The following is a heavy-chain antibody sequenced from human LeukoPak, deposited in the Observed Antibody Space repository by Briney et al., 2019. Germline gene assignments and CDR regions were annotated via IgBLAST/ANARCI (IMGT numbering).Heavy chain of an antibody. J-gene: IGHJ6*03. CDR2: MNPNSGNT. Sequence: ASVKVSCKASGYTFTSYDINWVRQATGQGLEWMGWMNPNSGNTGYAQKFQGRVTITRNTSISTAYMELSSLRSEDTAVYYCARGRNVMYYYYYYMDVWGKGTTVTVSS. CDR3: ARGRNVMYYYYYYMDV. D-gene: IGHD4-11*01. CDR1: GYTFTSYD. V-gene: IGHV1-8*03.